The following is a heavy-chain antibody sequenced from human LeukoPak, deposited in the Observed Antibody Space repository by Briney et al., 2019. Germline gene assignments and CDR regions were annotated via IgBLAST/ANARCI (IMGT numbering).Heavy chain of an antibody. D-gene: IGHD5-12*01. CDR2: ISSTNSYR. Sequence: GGSLRLSCAASGFTLSDYSMSWIRQAPGKGLEWVSYISSTNSYRIYADSVKGRFTISRDNAKNSLYLQMNSLRAGDTAVYYCARDRGYSGYGGYFDYWGQGTLVTVSS. V-gene: IGHV3-11*06. CDR1: GFTLSDYS. J-gene: IGHJ4*02. CDR3: ARDRGYSGYGGYFDY.